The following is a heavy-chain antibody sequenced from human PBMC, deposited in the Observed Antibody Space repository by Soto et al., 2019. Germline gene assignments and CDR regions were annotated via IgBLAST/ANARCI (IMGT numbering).Heavy chain of an antibody. CDR1: GGSVSSGNYY. D-gene: IGHD3-3*01. V-gene: IGHV4-61*01. Sequence: LSLTCTVSGGSVSSGNYYWSWIRQPPGKGLEWIGYIYYSGSTSYNPSLKSRVTMSADTSKNQFSLKLSSVTAADTAVYYCARDYRRQRFLEGDYYYYGMDVWGQGTTVTVSS. CDR3: ARDYRRQRFLEGDYYYYGMDV. J-gene: IGHJ6*02. CDR2: IYYSGST.